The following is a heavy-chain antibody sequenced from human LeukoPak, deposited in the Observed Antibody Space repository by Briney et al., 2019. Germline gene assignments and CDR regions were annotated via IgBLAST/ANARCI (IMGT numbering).Heavy chain of an antibody. Sequence: SETLSLTCTVSGVSISSYYWSWIRQPPGKGLEWIGYIYYSGSTNYNPSLKSRVTISVDTSKNQFSLKLSSVTAADTAVYYCARGGTTGYFDYWGQGTLVTVSS. D-gene: IGHD1-7*01. CDR2: IYYSGST. V-gene: IGHV4-59*01. CDR1: GVSISSYY. CDR3: ARGGTTGYFDY. J-gene: IGHJ4*02.